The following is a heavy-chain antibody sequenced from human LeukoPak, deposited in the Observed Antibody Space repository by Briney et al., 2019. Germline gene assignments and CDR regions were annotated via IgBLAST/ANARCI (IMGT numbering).Heavy chain of an antibody. J-gene: IGHJ2*01. V-gene: IGHV4-59*01. CDR3: ARVYYSNSYDYWYFDL. CDR1: GGSISSYY. D-gene: IGHD6-13*01. Sequence: SETLSLTCTVSGGSISSYYWSWIRQPPGKGLEWIGYIYYSGSTNYNPSLKSRVTISVDKSKNQFSLKLSSVTAADTAVYYCARVYYSNSYDYWYFDLWGRGTLVTVSS. CDR2: IYYSGST.